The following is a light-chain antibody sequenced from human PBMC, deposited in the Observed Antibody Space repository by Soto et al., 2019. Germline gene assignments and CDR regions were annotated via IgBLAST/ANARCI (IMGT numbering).Light chain of an antibody. CDR3: SSFTADNTQV. Sequence: QSALTQPASVSGSPGQPLTISCAGSGSDVGGYNYVSWYQQHPGKAPKLIIYDVSSRPSGVSIRFSGSKSVNTASLTISGLQAEDEADYYCSSFTADNTQVFGTGTQGHRP. CDR1: GSDVGGYNY. CDR2: DVS. V-gene: IGLV2-14*03. J-gene: IGLJ1*01.